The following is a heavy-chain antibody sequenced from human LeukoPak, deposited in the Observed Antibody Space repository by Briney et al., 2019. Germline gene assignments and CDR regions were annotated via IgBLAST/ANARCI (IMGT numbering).Heavy chain of an antibody. CDR1: GFTFSSYA. D-gene: IGHD2-2*01. V-gene: IGHV3-23*01. Sequence: GGSLRLSCAASGFTFSSYAMSWVRQAPGKGLEWVSAISGSGGSTYYADSVKGRFTISRDNSKNTLYLQMNSLRAEDTAVYYCAKDQLRQLRRHYYYGMDVWGQGTTVTVSS. CDR3: AKDQLRQLRRHYYYGMDV. J-gene: IGHJ6*02. CDR2: ISGSGGST.